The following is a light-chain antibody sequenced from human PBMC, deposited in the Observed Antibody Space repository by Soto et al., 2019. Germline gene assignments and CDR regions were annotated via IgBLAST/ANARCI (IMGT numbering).Light chain of an antibody. CDR3: QQYGSSVFT. J-gene: IGKJ3*01. CDR1: QSVSSSY. V-gene: IGKV3-20*01. CDR2: GAS. Sequence: EIVLTQSPGTLSLSPGERATRSCRASQSVSSSYLAWYQQKPGQAPRLLIYGASSRATGIPDRFSGSGSGTDFTLTISILEPEDFAVYYCQQYGSSVFTFGPGTKVDIK.